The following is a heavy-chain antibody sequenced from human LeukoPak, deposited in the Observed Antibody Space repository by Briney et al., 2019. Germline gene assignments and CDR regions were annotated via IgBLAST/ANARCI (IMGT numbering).Heavy chain of an antibody. CDR3: ARAALTRPENMVSGDAFDI. J-gene: IGHJ3*02. CDR2: IYYSGST. Sequence: SETLSLTCTVSGGSISSYYWSWIRQPPGKGLEWIGYIYYSGSTNYNPSLKSRVTISVDTSKNQFSLKLSSVTAADTAVYYCARAALTRPENMVSGDAFDIWGQGTMVTVSS. V-gene: IGHV4-59*12. CDR1: GGSISSYY. D-gene: IGHD5-18*01.